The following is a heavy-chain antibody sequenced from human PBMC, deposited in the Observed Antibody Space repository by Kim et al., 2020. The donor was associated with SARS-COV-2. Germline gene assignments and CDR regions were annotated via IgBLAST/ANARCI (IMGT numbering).Heavy chain of an antibody. D-gene: IGHD6-13*01. Sequence: GGSLRLSCAASGFTFSSYGVHWVRQAPGKGLEWVAVIWYDGSNKYYADSVKGRFTISRDNSKNTLYLQMNSLRAEDTAVYYCASNPSSPLYYYYGMDVWGQGTAVTVSS. CDR1: GFTFSSYG. V-gene: IGHV3-33*08. CDR2: IWYDGSNK. CDR3: ASNPSSPLYYYYGMDV. J-gene: IGHJ6*02.